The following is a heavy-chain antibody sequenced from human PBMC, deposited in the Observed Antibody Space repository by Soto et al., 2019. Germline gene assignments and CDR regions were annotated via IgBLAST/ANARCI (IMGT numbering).Heavy chain of an antibody. Sequence: RGSLRLSCAVSGFTVKSNSMNWVRQAPGKGLEWVSVIYSGVTSTDYADSVKGRFTISRDNSKNSLYLQMNSLKAEDTAVYYCARGRAGFEPWGQGTLVTVSS. CDR3: ARGRAGFEP. CDR1: GFTVKSNS. V-gene: IGHV3-53*01. J-gene: IGHJ5*02. CDR2: IYSGVTST.